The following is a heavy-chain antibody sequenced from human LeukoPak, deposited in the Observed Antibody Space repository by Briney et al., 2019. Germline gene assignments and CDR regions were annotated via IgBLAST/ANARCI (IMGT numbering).Heavy chain of an antibody. Sequence: SSETLSLTCAVYGGSFSGYYWSWIRQPPGKGLEWIGEINHSGSNNYNPSLKSRVTISVDTSKNQFSLKLSSVTAADTAVYYCARVGALLWFGELNWSDPWGQGTLVTVSS. CDR1: GGSFSGYY. CDR3: ARVGALLWFGELNWSDP. D-gene: IGHD3-10*01. CDR2: INHSGSN. V-gene: IGHV4-34*01. J-gene: IGHJ5*02.